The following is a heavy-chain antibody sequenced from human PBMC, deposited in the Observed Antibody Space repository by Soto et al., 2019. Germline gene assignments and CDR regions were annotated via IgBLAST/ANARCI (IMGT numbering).Heavy chain of an antibody. CDR2: ISHSGSP. CDR3: TRDGDYGYSLAY. Sequence: QVQLQESGPGLVKPSETLTLTCVVSGASISNGKWWSWVRQPPGKGLEWIGEISHSGSPHYNPPLRSPFTIEVDKSKNQLSLKFSVTAADPAMYYCTRDGDYGYSLAYWGQGTLVTVSS. V-gene: IGHV4-4*02. CDR1: GASISNGKW. D-gene: IGHD2-21*01. J-gene: IGHJ4*02.